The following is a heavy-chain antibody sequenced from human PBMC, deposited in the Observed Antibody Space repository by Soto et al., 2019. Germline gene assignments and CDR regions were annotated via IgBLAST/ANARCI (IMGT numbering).Heavy chain of an antibody. CDR3: ARMIFGRNVYYFDY. CDR1: GYRFTGYW. CDR2: IDPSDSYT. J-gene: IGHJ4*02. Sequence: ESLKISCKVSGYRFTGYWISWVRQMPGKGLEWMGRIDPSDSYTNYSPSFQGHVTISADKSISTAYLQWSSLKASDTATYYCARMIFGRNVYYFDYWGQGTLVTVSS. V-gene: IGHV5-10-1*01. D-gene: IGHD3-3*01.